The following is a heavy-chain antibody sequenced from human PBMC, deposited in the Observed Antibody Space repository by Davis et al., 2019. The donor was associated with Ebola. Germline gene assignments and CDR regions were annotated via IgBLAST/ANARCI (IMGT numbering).Heavy chain of an antibody. D-gene: IGHD3-22*01. CDR2: IKQDGSEK. CDR1: GFTFSSYW. CDR3: ARGAYYYDNSGYFSFDY. V-gene: IGHV3-7*03. Sequence: GESLKISCAASGFTFSSYWMSWVRQAPGKGLEWVANIKQDGSEKYYVDSVKGRFTISRDNAKNSLYLQMNSLSAEDTAVYYCARGAYYYDNSGYFSFDYWGQGTLVTVSS. J-gene: IGHJ4*02.